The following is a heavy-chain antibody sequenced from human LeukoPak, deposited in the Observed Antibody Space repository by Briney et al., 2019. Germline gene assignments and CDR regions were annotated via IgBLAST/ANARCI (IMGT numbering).Heavy chain of an antibody. J-gene: IGHJ6*02. CDR2: IKQDGSEK. V-gene: IGHV3-7*01. CDR1: GFTFSNYW. CDR3: ARDRWELLSNSYHYCGLDV. D-gene: IGHD2-15*01. Sequence: QPGGSLRLSCAASGFTFSNYWMSRVRQAPGKGLEWVANIKQDGSEKCYVDSVKGRFTISRDNAKNSLYLQMNSLRAEDTAVYYCARDRWELLSNSYHYCGLDVWGQGTTVTVSS.